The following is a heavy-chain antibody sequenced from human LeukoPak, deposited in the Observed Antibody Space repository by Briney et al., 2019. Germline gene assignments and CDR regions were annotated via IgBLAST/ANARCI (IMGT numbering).Heavy chain of an antibody. D-gene: IGHD3-16*01. CDR2: INHSGST. V-gene: IGHV4-34*01. J-gene: IGHJ4*02. CDR1: GGSFSGYY. Sequence: SETLSLTCAVYGGSFSGYYWSWIRQPPGKGLEWIGEINHSGSTNYNPSLKSRVTISVDTYKNQFSLKLSSVTAADTAVYYCARVLGLTSPFDYWGQGTLVTVSS. CDR3: ARVLGLTSPFDY.